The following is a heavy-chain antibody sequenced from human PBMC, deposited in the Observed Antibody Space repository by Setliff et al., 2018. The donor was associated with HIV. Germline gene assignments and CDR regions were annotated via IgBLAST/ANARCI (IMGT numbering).Heavy chain of an antibody. V-gene: IGHV3-11*06. CDR3: ARDRGGSYTPLDF. D-gene: IGHD1-26*01. CDR2: ISGNSGAV. Sequence: GGSLRLSCAASGFTFSDHYMSWVRQAPGKGLEWVSFISGNSGAVTYADSVKGRFTISRDNARNSLYLQLNSLRAEDTAVYYCARDRGGSYTPLDFWGQGTLVTVSS. J-gene: IGHJ4*02. CDR1: GFTFSDHY.